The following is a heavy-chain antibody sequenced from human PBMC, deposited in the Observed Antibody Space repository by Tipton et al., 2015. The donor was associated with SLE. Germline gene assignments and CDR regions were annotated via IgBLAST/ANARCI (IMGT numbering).Heavy chain of an antibody. J-gene: IGHJ4*02. D-gene: IGHD3-22*01. CDR1: GGSFSGYY. Sequence: LSLTCAVYGGSFSGYYWSWIRQPPGKGLEWVSVIYSGGSTYYADSVKGRFTISRDNSKNTLYLQMNSLRAEDTAVYYCARRLASGYWDYWGQGTLVTVSS. CDR2: IYSGGST. CDR3: ARRLASGYWDY. V-gene: IGHV3-53*01.